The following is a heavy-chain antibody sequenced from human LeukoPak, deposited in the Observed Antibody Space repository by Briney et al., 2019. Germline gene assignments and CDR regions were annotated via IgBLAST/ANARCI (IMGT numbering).Heavy chain of an antibody. CDR3: GRTLVDYVWGSYRYTGFDY. Sequence: SGPTLVKPTQTLTLTCTFSGFSLSTSGVGVGWIRQPPGKALEWLALIYWDDDKRYSPSLKSRPTITKDTSKNQVVLTMTNMDPVDTATYYCGRTLVDYVWGSYRYTGFDYWGQGTLVTVSS. V-gene: IGHV2-5*02. CDR1: GFSLSTSGVG. J-gene: IGHJ4*02. CDR2: IYWDDDK. D-gene: IGHD3-16*02.